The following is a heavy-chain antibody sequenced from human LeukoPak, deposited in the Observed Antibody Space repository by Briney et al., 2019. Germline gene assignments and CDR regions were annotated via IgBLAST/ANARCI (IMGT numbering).Heavy chain of an antibody. V-gene: IGHV3-21*01. Sequence: GGSLRLSCAASGFTFSSYSMNWVRQAPGKGLEWVSSISSSSSYIYYADSVKGRFTISRDNAKNSLYLQMNSLRAEDTAVYYCAILSYSGSYYGDFDYWGQGTLVTVSS. CDR1: GFTFSSYS. J-gene: IGHJ4*02. D-gene: IGHD1-26*01. CDR2: ISSSSSYI. CDR3: AILSYSGSYYGDFDY.